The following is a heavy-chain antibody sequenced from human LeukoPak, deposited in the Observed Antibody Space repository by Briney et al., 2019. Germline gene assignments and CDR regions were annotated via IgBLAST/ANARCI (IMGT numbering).Heavy chain of an antibody. CDR2: IKQDGSEK. Sequence: PGGSLRLSCAASGFTFSSYWMSWVRQAPGKGLEWVANIKQDGSEKYYVDSVKGRFTISRDNAKNSLYLQMNSLRAEDTAVYHCARDHAHCSSTSCPMFDYWGQGTLVTVSS. CDR3: ARDHAHCSSTSCPMFDY. J-gene: IGHJ4*02. V-gene: IGHV3-7*01. CDR1: GFTFSSYW. D-gene: IGHD2-2*01.